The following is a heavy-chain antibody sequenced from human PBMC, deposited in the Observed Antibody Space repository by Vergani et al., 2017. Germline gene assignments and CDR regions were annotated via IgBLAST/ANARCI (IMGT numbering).Heavy chain of an antibody. J-gene: IGHJ6*03. CDR1: GGSISSYY. Sequence: QLQLQESGPGLVKPSETLSLTCTVSGGSISSYYWSWIRQPPGKGLEWSGYIYYSGSTNYNPALKSRVTISVDTSKNQFSLKLSSVTAADTAVYYCARTVYDFWSGYTTVTYYYYMDVWGKGTTVTVSS. CDR2: IYYSGST. D-gene: IGHD3-3*01. V-gene: IGHV4-59*01. CDR3: ARTVYDFWSGYTTVTYYYYMDV.